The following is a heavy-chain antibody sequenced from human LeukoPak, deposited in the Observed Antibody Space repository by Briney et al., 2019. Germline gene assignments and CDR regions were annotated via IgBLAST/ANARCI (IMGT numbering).Heavy chain of an antibody. CDR2: ISSSSSYI. CDR3: ARVSIAVAGTSFDY. D-gene: IGHD6-19*01. Sequence: GGSLRLSCAASGFTFSSYSMNWVRQAPGKGLEWVSSISSSSSYIYYADSVKGRFTTSRDNAKNSLYLQMNSLRAEDTAVYYCARVSIAVAGTSFDYWGQGTLVTVSS. J-gene: IGHJ4*02. V-gene: IGHV3-21*01. CDR1: GFTFSSYS.